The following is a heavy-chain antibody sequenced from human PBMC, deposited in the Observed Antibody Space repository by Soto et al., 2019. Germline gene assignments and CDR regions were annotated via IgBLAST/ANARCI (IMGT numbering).Heavy chain of an antibody. V-gene: IGHV1-69*01. J-gene: IGHJ6*01. CDR3: ARGQFHHVSNYYYALDV. CDR1: GGTFSSYA. Sequence: QVQLVQSGAEVKKPGSSVKVSCKASGGTFSSYAISWVRQAPGQGLEWMGGFIPMFNRPHSARKFQGRVTITADESTITAYMDLSSLRSEDTAVYYCARGQFHHVSNYYYALDVW. CDR2: FIPMFNRP.